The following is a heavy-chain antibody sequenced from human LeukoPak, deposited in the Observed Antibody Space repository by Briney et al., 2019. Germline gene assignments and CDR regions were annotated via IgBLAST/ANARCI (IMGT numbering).Heavy chain of an antibody. CDR2: IYQSGST. J-gene: IGHJ4*02. Sequence: SQTLSLTCAVSGGSISSGSYSWSWLRQPPGKGLEWIGYIYQSGSTYYNPSLKSRVTISVDTSKNQFSLKLSSVTAADTAVYYCASAGDYGDYIDYWGQGTLVTVSS. D-gene: IGHD4-17*01. CDR1: GGSISSGSYS. V-gene: IGHV4-30-2*02. CDR3: ASAGDYGDYIDY.